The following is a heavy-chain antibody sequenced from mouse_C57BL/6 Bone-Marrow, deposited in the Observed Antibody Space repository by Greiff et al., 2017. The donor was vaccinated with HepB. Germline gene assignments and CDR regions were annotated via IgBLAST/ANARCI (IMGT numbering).Heavy chain of an antibody. CDR2: IRNKANNHAT. Sequence: EVKVEESGGGLVQPGGSMKLSCAASGFTFSDAWMDWVRQSPEKGLEWVAEIRNKANNHATYYAESVKGRFTISRDDSKSSVYLQMNSLRAEDTGIYYCTRPSITTVVAPFAYWGQGTLVTVSA. D-gene: IGHD1-1*01. CDR3: TRPSITTVVAPFAY. J-gene: IGHJ3*01. V-gene: IGHV6-6*01. CDR1: GFTFSDAW.